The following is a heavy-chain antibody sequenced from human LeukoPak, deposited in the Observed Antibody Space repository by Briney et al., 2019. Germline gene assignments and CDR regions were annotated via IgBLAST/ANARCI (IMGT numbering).Heavy chain of an antibody. D-gene: IGHD6-13*01. J-gene: IGHJ4*02. CDR2: ISSSSSYI. CDR1: GFTFSSYS. V-gene: IGHV3-21*01. Sequence: GGSLRLSCAASGFTFSSYSMNWVRQAPGKGLEWVSSISSSSSYIYYADSVKGRFTISRDNAKNSLYLQMNSLRAEDTAVYYCASQYSSSWTRADYWGQGTLVTVSS. CDR3: ASQYSSSWTRADY.